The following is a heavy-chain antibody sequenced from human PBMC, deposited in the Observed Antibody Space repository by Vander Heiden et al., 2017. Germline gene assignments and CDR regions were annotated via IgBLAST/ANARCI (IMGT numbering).Heavy chain of an antibody. Sequence: QVQLVQSGAEVKKPGASVKVSCKASGYTFTGYYLHWVRQAPGQGLEWMGWINPNSGGTNYAQKFQGWVTMTRDTSISTAYMELSRLRSDDTAVYYCARGGITMVRGVFNWFDPWGQGTLVTVSS. CDR2: INPNSGGT. V-gene: IGHV1-2*04. CDR1: GYTFTGYY. D-gene: IGHD3-10*01. J-gene: IGHJ5*02. CDR3: ARGGITMVRGVFNWFDP.